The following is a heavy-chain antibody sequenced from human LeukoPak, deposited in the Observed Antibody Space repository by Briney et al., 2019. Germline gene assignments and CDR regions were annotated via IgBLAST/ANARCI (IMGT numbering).Heavy chain of an antibody. V-gene: IGHV3-11*01. CDR1: GFTFSDYY. CDR3: ASGRCPGDCYLDY. CDR2: IRSGGRTI. Sequence: GGSLRLSCAASGFTFSDYYMSWIRQAPGKGLEWVSYIRSGGRTIYYADSVKGRFTISRDNAKRSLYLQMDSLRAEDTAVYSCASGRCPGDCYLDYWGQGTLVTVSS. D-gene: IGHD2-21*02. J-gene: IGHJ4*02.